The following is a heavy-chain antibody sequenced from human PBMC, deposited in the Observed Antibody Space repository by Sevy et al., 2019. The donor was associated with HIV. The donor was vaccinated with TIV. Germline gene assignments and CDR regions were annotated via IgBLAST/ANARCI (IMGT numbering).Heavy chain of an antibody. Sequence: GESLKISCKGSGYSFTNYWIGWVRQMPGKGLEWMGIIYPGDSNTRYSPSFQGQVTISADKSISTAYLQWSSLKASDNAVYYCARLVYCTGGSCQYYYYGMDVWGQGTTVTVSS. D-gene: IGHD2-15*01. V-gene: IGHV5-51*01. CDR3: ARLVYCTGGSCQYYYYGMDV. CDR2: IYPGDSNT. CDR1: GYSFTNYW. J-gene: IGHJ6*02.